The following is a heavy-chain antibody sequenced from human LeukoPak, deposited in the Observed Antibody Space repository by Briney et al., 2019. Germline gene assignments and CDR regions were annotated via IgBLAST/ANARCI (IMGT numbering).Heavy chain of an antibody. CDR1: GFTFSSYG. J-gene: IGHJ4*02. CDR2: VSYDGSNK. V-gene: IGHV3-30*19. CDR3: ARARRYYYDSSGYGMYYFDY. Sequence: GGSLRLSCAASGFTFSSYGMHWVRQAPGKGLEWVAVVSYDGSNKYYADSVKGRFTISRDNSKNTLFLQMNSLRAEDTAVYYCARARRYYYDSSGYGMYYFDYWGQGTLVTVPS. D-gene: IGHD3-22*01.